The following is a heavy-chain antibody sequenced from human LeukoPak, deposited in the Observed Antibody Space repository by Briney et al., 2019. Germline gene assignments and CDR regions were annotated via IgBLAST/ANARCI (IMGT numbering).Heavy chain of an antibody. D-gene: IGHD4-23*01. CDR2: ISGSGGST. CDR3: AKDYRGNSGG. V-gene: IGHV3-23*01. CDR1: GFTFSTSG. J-gene: IGHJ4*02. Sequence: GGSLRLSCAASGFTFSTSGMTWVRQAPGKGLEWVSGISGSGGSTYYADSVKGRFTISRDNSKNTLYLQMNSLRAEDTAVYYCAKDYRGNSGGWGQGTLVTVSS.